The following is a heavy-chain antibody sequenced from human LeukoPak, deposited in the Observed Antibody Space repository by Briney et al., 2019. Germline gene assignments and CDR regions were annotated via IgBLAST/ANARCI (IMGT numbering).Heavy chain of an antibody. CDR1: GYTFTSYG. V-gene: IGHV1-18*01. J-gene: IGHJ6*01. CDR2: ISAYNGNT. Sequence: ASVKVSCQASGYTFTSYGIGWVRQAPGQGLEWMGWISAYNGNTNYAQKLQGRVTMTTDTSTSTAYMELRSLRSDDTAVYYCARDPYSSSWYYYYGMDVWGQGTTVTVS. CDR3: ARDPYSSSWYYYYGMDV. D-gene: IGHD6-13*01.